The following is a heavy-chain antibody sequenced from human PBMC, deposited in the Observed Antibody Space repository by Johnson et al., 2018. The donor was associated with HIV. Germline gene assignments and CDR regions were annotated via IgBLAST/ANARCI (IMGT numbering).Heavy chain of an antibody. CDR3: TTEGDAFDI. CDR1: GFTFSSYG. CDR2: IKSKVDGGTT. V-gene: IGHV3-15*01. Sequence: MQLVESGGGVVQPGRSLRLSCAASGFTFSSYGMHWVRQSPGKGLEWVGRIKSKVDGGTTDFPAPVKGRFSISRDDSKNTVYLQMNSLKSEDTAVYYCTTEGDAFDIWGQGTMVTVSS. J-gene: IGHJ3*02.